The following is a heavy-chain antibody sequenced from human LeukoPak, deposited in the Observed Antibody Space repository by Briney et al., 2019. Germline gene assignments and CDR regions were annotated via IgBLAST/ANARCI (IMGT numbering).Heavy chain of an antibody. D-gene: IGHD3-22*01. CDR2: ISGSGGST. V-gene: IGHV3-23*01. CDR3: AKMIVVVTGYFQH. J-gene: IGHJ1*01. CDR1: GFTFSSYA. Sequence: PGGSLRLSCAASGFTFSSYAMSWVRRAPGKGLEWVSAISGSGGSTYYADSVKGRFTISRDNSKNTLYLQMNSLRAEDTAVYYCAKMIVVVTGYFQHWGQGTLVTVSS.